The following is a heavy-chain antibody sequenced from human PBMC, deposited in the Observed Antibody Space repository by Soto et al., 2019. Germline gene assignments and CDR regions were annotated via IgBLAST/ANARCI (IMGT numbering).Heavy chain of an antibody. V-gene: IGHV3-23*01. CDR2: ISVSGTTT. Sequence: SGGSLRLSCAASGFTFSSYAMSWVRQAPGKGLEWVSVISVSGTTTNFADSVKGRFTISRDNSRNTIYLQMNSLRAEDTAVYYCAKANHENFSKYLGYWGQGTLVTVSS. CDR1: GFTFSSYA. J-gene: IGHJ4*02. CDR3: AKANHENFSKYLGY.